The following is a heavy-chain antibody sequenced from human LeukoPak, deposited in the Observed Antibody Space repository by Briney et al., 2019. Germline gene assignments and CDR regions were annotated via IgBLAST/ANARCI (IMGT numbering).Heavy chain of an antibody. CDR2: IYYSGST. J-gene: IGHJ4*02. V-gene: IGHV4-31*03. CDR3: ASSYCGGDCYSFDY. D-gene: IGHD2-21*02. CDR1: GGSISSGGYY. Sequence: SETLSLTCTVSGGSISSGGYYWSWIRQHPGKGLEWIGYIYYSGSTYYNPSLKSRVTISVDTSKNQFFLKLSSVTAADTAVYYCASSYCGGDCYSFDYWGQGTLVTVSS.